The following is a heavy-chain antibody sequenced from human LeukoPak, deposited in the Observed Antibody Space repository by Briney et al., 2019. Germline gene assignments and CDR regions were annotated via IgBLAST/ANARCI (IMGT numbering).Heavy chain of an antibody. Sequence: SETLSLTCTVSGGSISSYYWSWIRQPPGKGLEWIGDIYYSGSTNYNPSLKSRVTISVDTSKNQFSLKLSSVTAADTAVYYCARCRDDYVWGSYRQSDAFDIWGQGTMVTVSS. CDR2: IYYSGST. V-gene: IGHV4-59*01. CDR1: GGSISSYY. D-gene: IGHD3-16*02. J-gene: IGHJ3*02. CDR3: ARCRDDYVWGSYRQSDAFDI.